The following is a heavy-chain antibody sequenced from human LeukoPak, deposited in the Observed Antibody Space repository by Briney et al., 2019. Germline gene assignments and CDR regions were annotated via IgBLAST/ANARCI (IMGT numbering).Heavy chain of an antibody. CDR1: GGPLTSYY. V-gene: IGHV4-59*01. D-gene: IGHD3-10*01. J-gene: IGHJ4*02. Sequence: PSETLSLTCAVSGGPLTSYYWSWIRQPPGKGLEWIGFIYYSGTTNYNPSLKSRVTISVDTSKNQFSLKLNSVTAADTAVYYCARDRGLWFGELLDYWGPGTLVTVSS. CDR2: IYYSGTT. CDR3: ARDRGLWFGELLDY.